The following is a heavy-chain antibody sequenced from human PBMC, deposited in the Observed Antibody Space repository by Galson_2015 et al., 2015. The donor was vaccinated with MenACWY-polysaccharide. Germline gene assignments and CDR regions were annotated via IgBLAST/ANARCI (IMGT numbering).Heavy chain of an antibody. Sequence: SVKVSRKASGYTFTNYYMHWVRQAPGQGLEWMGIINPSGGSTSYAQEFQGRVTMTRDTSTRTVYMELSSLRSEDTAMYFCARGSSDSSRIFWGQGTLVTVSS. D-gene: IGHD6-13*01. CDR3: ARGSSDSSRIF. CDR1: GYTFTNYY. CDR2: INPSGGST. J-gene: IGHJ4*02. V-gene: IGHV1-46*01.